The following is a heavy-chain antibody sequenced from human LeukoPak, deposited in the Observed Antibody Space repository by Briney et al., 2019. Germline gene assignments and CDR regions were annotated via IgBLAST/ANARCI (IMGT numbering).Heavy chain of an antibody. D-gene: IGHD1-26*01. V-gene: IGHV1-2*02. CDR3: ARRRAGADY. J-gene: IGHJ4*03. Sequence: ASVTVSCKASGYTFTGYFMLWLGQAAGQGLEWMGWVNPNHGGTHYAQKFQDRVTMIRDTSISTAYMELSRLRSCDTAGYYLARRRAGADYWGRRTLVTV. CDR1: GYTFTGYF. CDR2: VNPNHGGT.